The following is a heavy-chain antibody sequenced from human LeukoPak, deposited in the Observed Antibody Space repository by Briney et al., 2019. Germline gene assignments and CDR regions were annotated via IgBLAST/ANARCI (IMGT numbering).Heavy chain of an antibody. Sequence: GGSLRLSCAASGFTFNTYGMSWVRQAPGKGLEWVSGISGSGGATYYADSVKGRFTISRDDPHNTLYLQMNSLRPEDTAVYYCARGYDYVWGSSCFDYWGQGTLVTVSS. D-gene: IGHD3-16*01. J-gene: IGHJ4*02. CDR1: GFTFNTYG. CDR3: ARGYDYVWGSSCFDY. V-gene: IGHV3-23*01. CDR2: ISGSGGAT.